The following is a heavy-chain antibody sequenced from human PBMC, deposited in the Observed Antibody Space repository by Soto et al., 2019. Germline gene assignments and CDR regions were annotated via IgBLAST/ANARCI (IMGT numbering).Heavy chain of an antibody. CDR3: ARESEDLTSNFDY. J-gene: IGHJ4*02. CDR1: GFTFTRYS. V-gene: IGHV3-21*06. CDR2: ISSTTNYI. Sequence: GGSLRLSCAASGFTFTRYSMNWVRQAPGKGLEWVSSISSTTNYIYYGDSMRGRFTISRDNAKNSLYLEMNSLRAEDTAVYYCARESEDLTSNFDYWGQGTLVIVSS.